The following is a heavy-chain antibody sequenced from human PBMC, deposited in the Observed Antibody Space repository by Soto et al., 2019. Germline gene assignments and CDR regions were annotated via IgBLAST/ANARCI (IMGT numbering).Heavy chain of an antibody. V-gene: IGHV3-30*18. Sequence: GGSLRLSCAASGFTFSSYGMHWVRQAPGKGLEWVAVISYDGSNKYYADSVKGRFTISRDNSKNTLYLQMNSLRAEDTAVYYCAKEAFIHSKPVPAGNDAFDIWGQGTMVTVSS. CDR3: AKEAFIHSKPVPAGNDAFDI. CDR2: ISYDGSNK. J-gene: IGHJ3*02. D-gene: IGHD2-2*01. CDR1: GFTFSSYG.